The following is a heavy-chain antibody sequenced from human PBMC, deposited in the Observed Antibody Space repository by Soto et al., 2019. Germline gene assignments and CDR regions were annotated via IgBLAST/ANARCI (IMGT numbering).Heavy chain of an antibody. CDR1: GGSLSSSSYY. Sequence: LSLTCTVSGGSLSSSSYYWGWIRQPSGKGLEWIGSIYYSGSTYYNPSLKSRVTISVDTSKNQFSLKLSSVTAADTAVYYCARPLGSGSSNWFDPWGQGTLVTVPS. V-gene: IGHV4-39*01. CDR2: IYYSGST. J-gene: IGHJ5*02. D-gene: IGHD3-10*01. CDR3: ARPLGSGSSNWFDP.